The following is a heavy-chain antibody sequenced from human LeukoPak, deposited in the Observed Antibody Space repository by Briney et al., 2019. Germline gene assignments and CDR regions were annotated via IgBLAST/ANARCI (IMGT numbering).Heavy chain of an antibody. CDR1: GFTFSSYA. Sequence: DGSLRLSCAASGFTFSSYAMSWVRQAPAKGLKWGSGISGSGDSTFYADSVKGRFTISRDNSKDTLYLQMNSLRAEDTAVYYCAKRRSGSYLYYFDRWGQGTLVTVSS. J-gene: IGHJ4*02. CDR3: AKRRSGSYLYYFDR. V-gene: IGHV3-23*01. D-gene: IGHD1-26*01. CDR2: ISGSGDST.